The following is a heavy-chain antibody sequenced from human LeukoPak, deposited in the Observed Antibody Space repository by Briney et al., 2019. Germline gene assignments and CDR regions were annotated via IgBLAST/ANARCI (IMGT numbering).Heavy chain of an antibody. V-gene: IGHV4-59*01. CDR1: GGSISPYY. CDR3: EKGGGRFEY. CDR2: IYYSGST. D-gene: IGHD2-15*01. Sequence: SETLSLTCTVSGGSISPYYWSWIRQPPGKGLEWMGYIYYSGSTNYNPSLKSRVTISVDTSKNQFSLKLNSVTAADTAVYYCEKGGGRFEYWGQGTLVTVSS. J-gene: IGHJ4*02.